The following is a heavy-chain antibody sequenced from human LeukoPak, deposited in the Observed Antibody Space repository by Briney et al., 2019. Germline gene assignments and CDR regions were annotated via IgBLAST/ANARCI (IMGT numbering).Heavy chain of an antibody. J-gene: IGHJ4*02. CDR1: GRSISSSSYY. CDR3: ARRRGATFFDY. D-gene: IGHD4/OR15-4a*01. CDR2: IYYSAST. Sequence: WEPLTLTCSVWGRSISSSSYYWGWSCQPPGKGLGWIGSIYYSASTYYNPSLKGRGTISVDTSQNHSSLKQSSVTAADTAVYYCARRRGATFFDYWGRGTLATVS. V-gene: IGHV4-39*02.